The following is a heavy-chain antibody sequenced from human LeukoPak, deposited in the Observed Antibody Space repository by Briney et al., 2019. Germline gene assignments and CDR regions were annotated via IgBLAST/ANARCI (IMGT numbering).Heavy chain of an antibody. Sequence: ASVTVSCKASGSTFTGYYMHWVRQAPGQGHEWMGGINPNSGGTNYAQKFQGRVTMTRDTSISTAYMELSRQRSDATAVYYCARDLVQNIAAAGTYYYYMDVWGKGTTVTVSS. CDR2: INPNSGGT. D-gene: IGHD6-13*01. V-gene: IGHV1-2*02. CDR3: ARDLVQNIAAAGTYYYYMDV. CDR1: GSTFTGYY. J-gene: IGHJ6*03.